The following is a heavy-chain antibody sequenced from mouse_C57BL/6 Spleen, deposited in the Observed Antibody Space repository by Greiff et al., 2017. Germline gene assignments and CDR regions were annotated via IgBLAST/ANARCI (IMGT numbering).Heavy chain of an antibody. Sequence: VQLQQPGAELVMPGASVKLSCKASGYTFTSYWMHWVKQTPGQGLEWIGEIDPSDSYTNYNQKFKGKSTLTVDKSSSPAYMQLRSLTSEDSAVYYCARPPYYYGSSYWYFDVWGTGTTVTVSS. J-gene: IGHJ1*03. V-gene: IGHV1-69*01. CDR3: ARPPYYYGSSYWYFDV. CDR2: IDPSDSYT. D-gene: IGHD1-1*01. CDR1: GYTFTSYW.